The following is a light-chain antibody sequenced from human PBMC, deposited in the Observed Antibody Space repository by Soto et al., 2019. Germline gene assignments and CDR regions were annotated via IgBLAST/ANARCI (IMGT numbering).Light chain of an antibody. CDR2: DTS. V-gene: IGLV7-46*01. CDR1: TGSVTSGHY. Sequence: QTVVTQEPSLTVSPGGTVTLTCGSSTGSVTSGHYPYWFQQKPGHAPRTLIYDTSKKHSWTPARFSGSLLGGKAALTLSGVQPEGESEYYCLLYSVNDLHWGFGGWTKLTVL. J-gene: IGLJ3*02. CDR3: LLYSVNDLHWG.